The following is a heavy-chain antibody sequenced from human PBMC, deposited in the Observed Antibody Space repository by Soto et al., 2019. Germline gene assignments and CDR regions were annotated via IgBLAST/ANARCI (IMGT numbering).Heavy chain of an antibody. D-gene: IGHD2-8*01. V-gene: IGHV1-18*01. J-gene: IGHJ4*02. CDR1: GYTFTSYG. CDR3: ARDRGTVYGADY. Sequence: ASVKVSCKASGYTFTSYGITWVRQAPEQGLEWMGWISAYNGNTNYAQKFQGRITMTTDASTSTAYMELRSLRSDDTAVYYCARDRGTVYGADYWGQGTLVTVSS. CDR2: ISAYNGNT.